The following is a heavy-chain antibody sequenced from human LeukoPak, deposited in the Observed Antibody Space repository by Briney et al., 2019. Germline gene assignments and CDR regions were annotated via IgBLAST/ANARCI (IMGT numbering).Heavy chain of an antibody. J-gene: IGHJ4*02. Sequence: KPSETLSLTCTVSGVSISSYYWNWIRQPPGKGLEWIGYIYYSGSTNYNPSLKNRVTISVYTSKNQFSLKLSSVTAADTAVYYCARFLHSYGFDYWGQGTLVTVSS. CDR2: IYYSGST. CDR1: GVSISSYY. V-gene: IGHV4-59*01. D-gene: IGHD5-18*01. CDR3: ARFLHSYGFDY.